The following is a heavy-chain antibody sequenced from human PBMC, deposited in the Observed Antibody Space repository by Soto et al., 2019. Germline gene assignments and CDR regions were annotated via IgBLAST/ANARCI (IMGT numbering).Heavy chain of an antibody. CDR1: GFTFSSYA. V-gene: IGHV3-23*01. Sequence: GGSLRLSCAASGFTFSSYAMNWVRQATGRGLEWVSTISYDGGNTYYPHSVKGRFTISRDNSKNTLYLQMNSLRAEDAAVYYCAKGGIGWFDPWGQGTLVTVSS. J-gene: IGHJ5*02. CDR2: ISYDGGNT. D-gene: IGHD2-21*01. CDR3: AKGGIGWFDP.